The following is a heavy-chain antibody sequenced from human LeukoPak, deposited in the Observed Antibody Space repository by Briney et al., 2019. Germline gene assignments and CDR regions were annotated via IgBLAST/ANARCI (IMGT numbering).Heavy chain of an antibody. Sequence: SETLSLTCTVSGDSISSGYYWGWIRQPPGKGLEWIGSIYHSGSTYYNPSLKSRVTISVDTSKNQFSLKLSSVTAADTAVYYCARDNIVVVAATKAYYFDYWGQGTLVTVSS. CDR2: IYHSGST. D-gene: IGHD2-15*01. CDR1: GDSISSGYY. V-gene: IGHV4-38-2*02. CDR3: ARDNIVVVAATKAYYFDY. J-gene: IGHJ4*02.